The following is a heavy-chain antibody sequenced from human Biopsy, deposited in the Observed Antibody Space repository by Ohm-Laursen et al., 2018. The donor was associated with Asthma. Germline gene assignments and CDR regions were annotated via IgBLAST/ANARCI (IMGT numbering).Heavy chain of an antibody. V-gene: IGHV4-39*01. CDR2: ISYTGSA. CDR1: GGSMSSSSYY. Sequence: GTLSLTCTVSGGSMSSSSYYWGWIRQPPGKGLEWMGSISYTGSAYHTPSLKSRATIAVATSKNHFSLKLSSVTAADTAVYYCARHWDWGSFFDYWGQGTPVTVSS. J-gene: IGHJ4*02. D-gene: IGHD7-27*01. CDR3: ARHWDWGSFFDY.